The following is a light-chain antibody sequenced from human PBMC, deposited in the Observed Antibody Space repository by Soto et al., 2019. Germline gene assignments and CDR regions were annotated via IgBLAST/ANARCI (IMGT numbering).Light chain of an antibody. V-gene: IGLV1-47*02. J-gene: IGLJ3*02. CDR1: SSNIGSNY. CDR2: SNN. Sequence: QSVLTQPPSASGTPGQRVTISCSGSSSNIGSNYVYWYQQLPGTAPKLLIYSNNQRPSGVPDRFSGSKSGTSASLAISGLRSEDEADYYCAAWDDSLSAHWVFGRGTKLTVL. CDR3: AAWDDSLSAHWV.